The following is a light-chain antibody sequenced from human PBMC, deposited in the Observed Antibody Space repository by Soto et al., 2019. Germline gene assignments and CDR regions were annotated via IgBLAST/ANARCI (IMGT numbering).Light chain of an antibody. Sequence: DIQMTQSPSTLSASVGDRVTITCRASQSISWWLAWYQQKPGKAPNVLIYDASTLASGVPSRFSGSGSGTEFTLTISSLQPDDFATYYCQQYTSYWTFGQGTKVEIK. CDR3: QQYTSYWT. V-gene: IGKV1-5*01. J-gene: IGKJ1*01. CDR1: QSISWW. CDR2: DAS.